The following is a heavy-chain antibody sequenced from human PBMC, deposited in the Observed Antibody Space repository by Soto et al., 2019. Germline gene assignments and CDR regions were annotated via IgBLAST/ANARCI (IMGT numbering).Heavy chain of an antibody. CDR1: GFSFSSYA. CDR3: ATGVGYCASTSCS. D-gene: IGHD2-2*01. CDR2: ISTSSSTI. V-gene: IGHV3-48*02. J-gene: IGHJ5*02. Sequence: EVQLVESGGGLVQPGGSLRLSCAASGFSFSSYAMNWVRQAPGRGLEWVSYISTSSSTIYYADSVKGRFTISRDNAKSSLYLQMNSLRDEDTAVYYCATGVGYCASTSCSWGQGTLVTVSS.